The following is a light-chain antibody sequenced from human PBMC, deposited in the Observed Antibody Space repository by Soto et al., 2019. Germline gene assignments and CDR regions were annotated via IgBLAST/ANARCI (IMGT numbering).Light chain of an antibody. CDR3: RAWDSSRDHVV. J-gene: IGLJ2*01. Sequence: SSELTQPPSVSVAPGKTARITCGGNNIGSKSVHWYQQKPGQAPVLVIYDDSDRPSGIPERFSGSNSGNTATLTISGVEAGDEADYYCRAWDSSRDHVVFGGGTKLTVL. CDR2: DDS. CDR1: NIGSKS. V-gene: IGLV3-21*04.